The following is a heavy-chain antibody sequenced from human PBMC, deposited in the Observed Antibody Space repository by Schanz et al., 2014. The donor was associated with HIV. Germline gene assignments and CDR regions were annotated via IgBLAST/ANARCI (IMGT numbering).Heavy chain of an antibody. D-gene: IGHD1-1*01. CDR2: NFHDGSGT. V-gene: IGHV3-33*01. CDR3: ARDQTTINYYYYALDV. Sequence: QVQLVESGGGVVQPGTSLRLSCAASGVPFRNYGMHWVRQAPGQGLGGGADNFHDGSGTYEADSVRGRINISRDNSKNTLYLQMNNLRREDTAVYFCARDQTTINYYYYALDVWGPGTSVTVSS. CDR1: GVPFRNYG. J-gene: IGHJ6*02.